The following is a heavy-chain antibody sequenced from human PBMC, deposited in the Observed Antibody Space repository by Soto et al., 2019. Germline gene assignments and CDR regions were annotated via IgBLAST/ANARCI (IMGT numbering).Heavy chain of an antibody. CDR3: AREGGYSSFRYYYYGMDV. CDR2: IWYDGSNK. Sequence: GGSLRLSCAASGFTFSSYGMHWVRQAPGKGLEWVAVIWYDGSNKYYADSVKGRFTISRDNSKNTLYLQMNSLSAEDTAVYYCAREGGYSSFRYYYYGMDVWGQGTTVTVSS. D-gene: IGHD5-18*01. J-gene: IGHJ6*02. V-gene: IGHV3-33*01. CDR1: GFTFSSYG.